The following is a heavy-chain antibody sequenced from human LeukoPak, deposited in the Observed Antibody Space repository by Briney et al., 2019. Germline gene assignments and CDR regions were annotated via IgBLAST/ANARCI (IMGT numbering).Heavy chain of an antibody. CDR1: GFTFSDYH. D-gene: IGHD2-2*01. Sequence: KTGGSLRLSCAASGFTFSDYHMSWIRQAPGKGLEWVSYISSTSDYTHYADSVKGRFTVYRDNARKSLFLQMDSLRVEDTALYYCAGPTCLRGGCCSTNFWGQGTLVTVSS. V-gene: IGHV3-11*03. J-gene: IGHJ4*02. CDR2: ISSTSDYT. CDR3: AGPTCLRGGCCSTNF.